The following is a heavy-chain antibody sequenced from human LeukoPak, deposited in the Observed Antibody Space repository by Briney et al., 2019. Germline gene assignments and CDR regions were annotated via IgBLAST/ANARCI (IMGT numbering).Heavy chain of an antibody. J-gene: IGHJ4*02. D-gene: IGHD5-24*01. CDR2: IYHSGST. CDR3: AVARDGYNPPLDY. CDR1: GGSFSGYY. Sequence: PSETLSLTCAVYGGSFSGYYWSWIRQPPGKGLEWIGSIYHSGSTYYNPSLKSRVTISVDTSKNQFSLKLSSVTAADTAVYYCAVARDGYNPPLDYWGQGTLVTVSS. V-gene: IGHV4-34*01.